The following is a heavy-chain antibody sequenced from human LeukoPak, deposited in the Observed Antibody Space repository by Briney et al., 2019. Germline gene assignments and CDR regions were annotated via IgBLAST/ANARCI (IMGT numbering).Heavy chain of an antibody. CDR1: GFTFSDYY. CDR3: ARHYAGDRETHY. D-gene: IGHD4-23*01. Sequence: GGSLRLSCAASGFTFSDYYMSWIRQAPGKGREGVSYISSGCSTLYYAYSVKGRFTISRENAKHSLYLQMTSLRAEDTAVYSCARHYAGDRETHYCGQGTLVTVSP. V-gene: IGHV3-11*01. CDR2: ISSGCSTL. J-gene: IGHJ4*02.